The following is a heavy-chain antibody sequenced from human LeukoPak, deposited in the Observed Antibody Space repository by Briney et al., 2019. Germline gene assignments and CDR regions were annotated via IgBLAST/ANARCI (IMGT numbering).Heavy chain of an antibody. CDR1: GFTFDDYG. CDR2: ISGDGGST. J-gene: IGHJ5*02. D-gene: IGHD2-15*01. Sequence: GGSLRLSCAASGFTFDDYGMSWVRQAPGKGLEWVSLISGDGGSTYYSDSVKGRFTISRDNSKNSLYLQMNSLRTEDTALYYCAEDKRWPYCSGGSCYGFRFLPFDPWGQGTLVTVSS. V-gene: IGHV3-43*02. CDR3: AEDKRWPYCSGGSCYGFRFLPFDP.